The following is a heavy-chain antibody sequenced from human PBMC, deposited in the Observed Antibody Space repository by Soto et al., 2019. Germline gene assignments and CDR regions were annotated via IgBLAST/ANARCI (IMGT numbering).Heavy chain of an antibody. V-gene: IGHV4-4*07. Sequence: SETLSLTCSVSGADINTYSWTWIRQPAGKGLEWIGRIYTSASINYNPSLKGRVTLSVDTSTNQVSLRLASVTATDTAIYYCARDREAGYNFYYGMDVWGQGTTVT. J-gene: IGHJ6*02. CDR3: ARDREAGYNFYYGMDV. CDR2: IYTSASI. CDR1: GADINTYS. D-gene: IGHD6-19*01.